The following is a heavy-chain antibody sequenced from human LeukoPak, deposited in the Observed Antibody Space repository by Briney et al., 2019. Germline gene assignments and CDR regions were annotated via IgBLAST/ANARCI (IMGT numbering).Heavy chain of an antibody. CDR2: IYYSGST. CDR3: ARESYYDSSGYSHDAFDI. Sequence: SETLSLTCVVSTGSISSGGYSWNWIRQPPGKGLEWIGHIYYSGSTYYNPSLKSRVTISVHTSNNQFSLNLTSVTAADTAVYYCARESYYDSSGYSHDAFDIWGQGTMVTVSS. D-gene: IGHD3-22*01. J-gene: IGHJ3*02. CDR1: TGSISSGGYS. V-gene: IGHV4-30-4*07.